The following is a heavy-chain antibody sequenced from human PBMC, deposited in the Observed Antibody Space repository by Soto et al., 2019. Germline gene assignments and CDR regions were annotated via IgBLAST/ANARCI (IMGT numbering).Heavy chain of an antibody. V-gene: IGHV3-30*18. CDR1: GFSFSAYG. Sequence: QVQLVEFGGGVVQPGGSLRLSCAASGFSFSAYGMHWVRQSPGKGLEWVAVMSYAGSKKYYLDSVKGRFTISRDNSQNTLFRQMNTLRPEDSALYYSAKLDTSGDMPTMAAAETHWGQGTLVTVSS. J-gene: IGHJ1*01. CDR3: AKLDTSGDMPTMAAAETH. CDR2: MSYAGSKK. D-gene: IGHD6-13*01.